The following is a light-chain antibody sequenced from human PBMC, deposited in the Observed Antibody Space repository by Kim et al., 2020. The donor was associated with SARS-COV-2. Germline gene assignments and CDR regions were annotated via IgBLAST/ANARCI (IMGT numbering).Light chain of an antibody. CDR2: KAS. J-gene: IGKJ1*01. CDR1: QHINIW. Sequence: DIQMTQSPSTLSASVGDRVTITCRASQHINIWLAWYQQKSGKAPKPLISKASNLESGVPSRFSGSGSGTESTLTITRLQPNDSANYYLQQYVSSWTFGQGTKVDIK. CDR3: QQYVSSWT. V-gene: IGKV1-5*03.